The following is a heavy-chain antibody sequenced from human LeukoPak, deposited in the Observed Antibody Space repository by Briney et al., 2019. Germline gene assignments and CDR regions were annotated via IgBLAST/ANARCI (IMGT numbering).Heavy chain of an antibody. J-gene: IGHJ4*02. CDR1: GYTFTGYY. Sequence: GASVKVSCKASGYTFTGYYMHWVRQAPGQGLEWMGWINPNSGGTNYAQKFQGRVTMTRDTSISTAYMELSRLRSDDTAVYYCAREVSGCSGGSCYRDYDYWGQGTLVTVSS. CDR3: AREVSGCSGGSCYRDYDY. D-gene: IGHD2-15*01. V-gene: IGHV1-2*02. CDR2: INPNSGGT.